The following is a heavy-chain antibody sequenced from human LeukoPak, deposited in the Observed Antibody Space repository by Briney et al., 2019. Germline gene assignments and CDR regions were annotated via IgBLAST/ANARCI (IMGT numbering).Heavy chain of an antibody. D-gene: IGHD3-22*01. CDR1: GFPLSSYE. J-gene: IGHJ3*02. CDR2: ISTSGNSI. Sequence: PGGSLRISCVASGFPLSSYEIKWLRQVPGKGLEWVSYISTSGNSIYYAGSVKGRFTISRDNAKNSVYLQMNSLRDEDAAVYHCAREMIGGGGDALEIWGQGTMVTVSS. V-gene: IGHV3-48*03. CDR3: AREMIGGGGDALEI.